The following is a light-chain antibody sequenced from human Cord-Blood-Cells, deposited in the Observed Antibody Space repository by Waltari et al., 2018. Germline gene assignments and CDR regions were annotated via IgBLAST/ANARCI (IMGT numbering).Light chain of an antibody. J-gene: IGLJ3*02. CDR1: SSDVGGYNY. V-gene: IGLV2-11*01. CDR3: CSYAGSYTFEV. Sequence: QSALTQPRSVSGSPGLSVTISCTGTSSDVGGYNYVSWYQQHPGKAPKLMIYDVSKRPSGVPDRFSGSKSGNTASLTISGLQAEDEADYYCCSYAGSYTFEVFGGGTKLTVL. CDR2: DVS.